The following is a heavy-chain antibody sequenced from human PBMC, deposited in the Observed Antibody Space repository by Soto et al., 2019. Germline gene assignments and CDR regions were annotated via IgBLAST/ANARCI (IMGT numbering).Heavy chain of an antibody. D-gene: IGHD2-15*01. Sequence: QVHLVESGGGVVQPGRSLRLSCAASEFSFSTYGMHWVRQTPDKGLEWVAAISSDASEKFYSDYVKGRFTISRDNFENTLYLQMSSLSAVDTAVYYCAKTPDRGKWYFDLWGRGTQVTVSS. CDR2: ISSDASEK. V-gene: IGHV3-30*18. CDR1: EFSFSTYG. J-gene: IGHJ2*01. CDR3: AKTPDRGKWYFDL.